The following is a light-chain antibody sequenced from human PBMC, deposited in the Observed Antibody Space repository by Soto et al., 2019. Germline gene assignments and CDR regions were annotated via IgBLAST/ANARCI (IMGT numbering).Light chain of an antibody. CDR3: QQYSDWPQT. J-gene: IGKJ1*01. V-gene: IGKV3-15*01. CDR1: QSVSSN. CDR2: GAS. Sequence: EIVMTQSPVTLSVSPGERATLSCRASQSVSSNLAWYQQKTGQAPRLLIHGASTRATGIPARFSGSGSGTELTLTISSLQSEDFAVYYCQQYSDWPQTFGQGTKVEIK.